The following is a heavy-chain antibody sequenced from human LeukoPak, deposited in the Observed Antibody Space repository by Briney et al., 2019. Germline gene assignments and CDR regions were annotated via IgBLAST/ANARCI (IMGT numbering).Heavy chain of an antibody. V-gene: IGHV4-59*08. Sequence: SETLSLTCNVSGGSISSYYWSWIRQPPGKGLEWVGYIYYSGSTNYNPSLKSRVTTSVDTSKNQFSLNLTSVTAADTAVYYCARQEGWGILTGYYKHFDYWGQGALVTVSS. CDR3: ARQEGWGILTGYYKHFDY. CDR1: GGSISSYY. CDR2: IYYSGST. J-gene: IGHJ4*02. D-gene: IGHD3-9*01.